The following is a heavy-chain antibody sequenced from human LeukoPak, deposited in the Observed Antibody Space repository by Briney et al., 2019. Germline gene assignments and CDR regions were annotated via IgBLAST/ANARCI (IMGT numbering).Heavy chain of an antibody. CDR3: ARVDLVDYDFWSGYPTATYYFDY. D-gene: IGHD3-3*01. J-gene: IGHJ4*02. Sequence: GGSLRLSCIVSGFTLSSYEMSWTRQAPGKGLEWVASIEYSGGSAYYADSVKGRFSISREDSKNTLYLQLNSLRAEDTAVYYCARVDLVDYDFWSGYPTATYYFDYWGQGTLVTVSS. CDR2: IEYSGGSA. CDR1: GFTLSSYE. V-gene: IGHV3-23*01.